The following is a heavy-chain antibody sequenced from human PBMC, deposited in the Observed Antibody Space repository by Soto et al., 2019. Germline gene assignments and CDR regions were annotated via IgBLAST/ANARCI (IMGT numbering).Heavy chain of an antibody. CDR3: ARTVEGLEYSSSSTYRWQHYYYYMDV. Sequence: PGPALQISGEGSGWSYTRYWFGWVRKIQGKGLEWMGIIYPGDSDTRYSPSFQGQVTISADTSISTAYLQWSSLKASDTAMYYCARTVEGLEYSSSSTYRWQHYYYYMDVWGKGTTVTVSS. D-gene: IGHD6-6*01. V-gene: IGHV5-51*01. CDR1: GWSYTRYW. J-gene: IGHJ6*03. CDR2: IYPGDSDT.